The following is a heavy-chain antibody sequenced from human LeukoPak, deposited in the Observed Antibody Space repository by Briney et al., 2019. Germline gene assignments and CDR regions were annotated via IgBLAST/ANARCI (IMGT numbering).Heavy chain of an antibody. J-gene: IGHJ3*02. CDR1: GGSLSPYW. V-gene: IGHV4-34*01. Sequence: PSETLSLTCEVYGGSLSPYWWSWIRQPPGKGLEWIGEIKYSGHTNYNPSLESRVTISVDTSKKQFSLKLSSVTVAGTALYFCARRGANDFGDSAGNFAYDIWGQGTMVTASS. D-gene: IGHD4-17*01. CDR3: ARRGANDFGDSAGNFAYDI. CDR2: IKYSGHT.